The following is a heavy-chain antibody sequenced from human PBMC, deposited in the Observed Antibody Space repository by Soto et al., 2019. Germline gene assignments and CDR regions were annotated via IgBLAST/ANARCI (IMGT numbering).Heavy chain of an antibody. CDR3: ATGRKWEHSYGMDV. J-gene: IGHJ6*02. V-gene: IGHV1-69*13. CDR2: IIPIFGTA. CDR1: GVTFSSYA. D-gene: IGHD1-26*01. Sequence: SVKVSCKASGVTFSSYAISWVRQAPGQGLEWMGGIIPIFGTANYAQKFQGRVTITADESTSTAYMELSSLRAEDTAMYYCATGRKWEHSYGMDVWGQGTTVTVSS.